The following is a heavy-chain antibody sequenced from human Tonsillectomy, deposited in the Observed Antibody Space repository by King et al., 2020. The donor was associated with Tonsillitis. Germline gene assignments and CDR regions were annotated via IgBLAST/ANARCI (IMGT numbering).Heavy chain of an antibody. CDR2: ISGYGRVT. Sequence: VQLVESGGALVPPGESLRLSCAGSGFSFSNYYMHWVRQAPGEGPEWVSRISGYGRVTTNADSVRGRITISRDNTKNTMYLQMNSLRDEDTAVYYCMRDQGFGWGQGTLVTVSS. J-gene: IGHJ4*02. D-gene: IGHD3-16*01. V-gene: IGHV3-74*01. CDR1: GFSFSNYY. CDR3: MRDQGFG.